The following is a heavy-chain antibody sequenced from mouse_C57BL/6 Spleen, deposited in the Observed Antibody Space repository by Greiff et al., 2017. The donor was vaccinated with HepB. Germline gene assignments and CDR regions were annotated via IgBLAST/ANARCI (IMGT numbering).Heavy chain of an antibody. CDR3: ARRRKSYDDYEGYYFDY. Sequence: EVQLQQSGPELVKPGASVKISCKASGYTFTDYYMNWVKQSHGKSLEWIGDINPNNGGTSYNQKYKGKATLTVDKSSSTAYMELRSLTSEDAAVYYGARRRKSYDDYEGYYFDYWGQGTTLTVSS. J-gene: IGHJ2*01. V-gene: IGHV1-26*01. D-gene: IGHD2-4*01. CDR2: INPNNGGT. CDR1: GYTFTDYY.